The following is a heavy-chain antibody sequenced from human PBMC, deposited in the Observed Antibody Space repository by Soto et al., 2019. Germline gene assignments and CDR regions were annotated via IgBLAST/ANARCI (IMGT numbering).Heavy chain of an antibody. J-gene: IGHJ4*02. V-gene: IGHV4-4*09. D-gene: IGHD2-21*02. CDR2: IYNSGST. CDR3: ASSRVVTTYFDY. Sequence: ETLSLTCTVSGGSIRSDDWSWIRQPPGKGLEWIGYIYNSGSTFYNPSLKSRLTISVDRSKNQLSLQLNSVTAADTAVYYCASSRVVTTYFDYWGQGTLVTVSS. CDR1: GGSIRSDD.